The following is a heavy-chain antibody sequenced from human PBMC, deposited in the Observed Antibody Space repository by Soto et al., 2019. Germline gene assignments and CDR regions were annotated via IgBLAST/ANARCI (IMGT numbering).Heavy chain of an antibody. CDR2: IHYTGST. V-gene: IGHV4-61*01. Sequence: SETLSLTCTVSGGSVTSDSYYWSWIRQPPGKGLEWIGYIHYTGSTNYNPSLKSRVTISIDTSRIQFSLKLSSVTAADTAVYYCARAERAETMVVTQAYFDVWGPGSLVTVSS. CDR1: GGSVTSDSYY. D-gene: IGHD3-10*01. CDR3: ARAERAETMVVTQAYFDV. J-gene: IGHJ4*02.